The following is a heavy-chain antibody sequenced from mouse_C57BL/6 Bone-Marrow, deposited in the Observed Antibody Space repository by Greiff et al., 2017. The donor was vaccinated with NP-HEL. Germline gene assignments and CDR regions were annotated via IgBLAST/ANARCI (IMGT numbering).Heavy chain of an antibody. D-gene: IGHD1-1*01. CDR3: AREPTVVARYYAMDY. CDR1: GYTFTDYY. V-gene: IGHV1-19*01. J-gene: IGHJ4*01. Sequence: EVQRVESGPVLVKPGASVKMSCKASGYTFTDYYMNWVKQSHGKSLEWIGVINPYNGGTSYNQKFKGKATLTVDKSSSTAYMELNSLTSEDSAVYYCAREPTVVARYYAMDYWGQGTSVTVSS. CDR2: INPYNGGT.